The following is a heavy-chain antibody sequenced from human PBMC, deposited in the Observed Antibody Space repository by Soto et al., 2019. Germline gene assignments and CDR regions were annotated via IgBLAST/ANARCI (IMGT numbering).Heavy chain of an antibody. D-gene: IGHD3-22*01. J-gene: IGHJ3*01. CDR1: GFTFRNYG. Sequence: PGGSLRLSCAASGFTFRNYGMNWVRQAPGKGLEWVSYIGIGSSTKYYADSVKGRFTISRDNAKNSLYLQMNSLGAEDTAVYYYARDQLYYNDISGRPLNAFDVCGQGTMVTVSS. CDR2: IGIGSSTK. CDR3: ARDQLYYNDISGRPLNAFDV. V-gene: IGHV3-48*01.